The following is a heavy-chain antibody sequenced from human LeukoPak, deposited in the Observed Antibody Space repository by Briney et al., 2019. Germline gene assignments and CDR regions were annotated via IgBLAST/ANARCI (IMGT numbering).Heavy chain of an antibody. Sequence: GGSLRLSCAASGFTFSNHGMNWVRQAPGKGLEWVSGISPSGGSTYYADSVKGRFTISRDNSKNTLYLQMNNLRAEDTAVYYCAKTRGSGPFDYWGQGTLVTVSS. CDR2: ISPSGGST. CDR1: GFTFSNHG. CDR3: AKTRGSGPFDY. V-gene: IGHV3-23*01. D-gene: IGHD3-10*01. J-gene: IGHJ4*02.